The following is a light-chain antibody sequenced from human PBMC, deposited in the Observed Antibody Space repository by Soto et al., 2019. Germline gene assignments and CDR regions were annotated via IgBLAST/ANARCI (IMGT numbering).Light chain of an antibody. Sequence: SYELTQPPSESVAPGETASISCGGDRIGRKSVHWYQQKPGQAPVLVMYYDNDRPSEIPERFSGFNSGNTATLDISGVEAGDDADYYCQVWDTSSDHYVFGPGTKLTVL. CDR3: QVWDTSSDHYV. V-gene: IGLV3-21*04. CDR1: RIGRKS. J-gene: IGLJ1*01. CDR2: YDN.